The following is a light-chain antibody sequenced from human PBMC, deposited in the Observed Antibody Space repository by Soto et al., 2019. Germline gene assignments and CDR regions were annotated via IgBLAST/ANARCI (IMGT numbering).Light chain of an antibody. CDR2: GAS. CDR1: QSVSSN. V-gene: IGKV3-15*01. J-gene: IGKJ1*01. CDR3: QQYNNWTRT. Sequence: EIVMTQSPATLSVSPGERATLSCRGSQSVSSNLAWYQQTPGQAPRIIIYGASTRATGIPARFSGSGSGTDFTLTISSLQSEDFEVYYCQQYNNWTRTFGQGTQVDIK.